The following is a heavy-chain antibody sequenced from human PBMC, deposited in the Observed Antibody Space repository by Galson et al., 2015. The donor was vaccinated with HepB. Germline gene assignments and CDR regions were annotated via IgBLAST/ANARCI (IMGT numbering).Heavy chain of an antibody. V-gene: IGHV1-2*02. D-gene: IGHD2-2*01. CDR2: INPDSGDA. Sequence: SVKVSCKASGYSFTNYFLHWVRQAPGHGLEWMGWINPDSGDANSAHKFQGRVTVTRDRSISTAYMVLSSLTSDDTVVYYCASSTGLLGRDDALDIWGQGTMVIVSS. CDR1: GYSFTNYF. CDR3: ASSTGLLGRDDALDI. J-gene: IGHJ3*02.